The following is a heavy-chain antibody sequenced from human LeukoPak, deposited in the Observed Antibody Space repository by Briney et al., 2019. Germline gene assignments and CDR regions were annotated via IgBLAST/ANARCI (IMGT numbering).Heavy chain of an antibody. CDR1: GYTFTDYY. CDR2: INPNSGGT. CDR3: ARDGYYGSGSPTRNDY. J-gene: IGHJ4*02. D-gene: IGHD3-10*01. Sequence: ASVKVSCKASGYTFTDYYLHWVRQAPGQGLEWMGWINPNSGGTNYAQNFQGRVTMTRDTSISTAHMELSRLRSDDTAVYYCARDGYYGSGSPTRNDYWGQGTLVTVSS. V-gene: IGHV1-2*02.